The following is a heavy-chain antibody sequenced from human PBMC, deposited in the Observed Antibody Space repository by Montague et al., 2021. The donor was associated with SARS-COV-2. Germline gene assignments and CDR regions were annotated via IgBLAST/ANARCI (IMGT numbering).Heavy chain of an antibody. CDR3: ANMGVGRITIFGVVSRGGLDY. Sequence: SETLSLTCTVSGGSISSSSYYWGWIRQPPGKGLEWIGNIHYSGNTYYNPSLKSRVTISVDTSKNQFSLKLSSVTAADTAVYYCANMGVGRITIFGVVSRGGLDYWGQGTLVTVSS. CDR2: IHYSGNT. J-gene: IGHJ4*02. V-gene: IGHV4-39*01. CDR1: GGSISSSSYY. D-gene: IGHD3-3*01.